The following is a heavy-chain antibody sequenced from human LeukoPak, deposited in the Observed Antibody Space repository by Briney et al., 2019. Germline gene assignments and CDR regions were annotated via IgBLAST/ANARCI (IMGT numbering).Heavy chain of an antibody. J-gene: IGHJ4*02. CDR3: VRVRSSWYFDL. CDR2: LFGSGRT. Sequence: GGSLRLSCAASGFTVGSNYMNWVRQAPGKGLEWVSILFGSGRTYYADSVKGRFTISRDNSKNTLFLQMNNMRTEDTAIYYCVRVRSSWYFDLWGQGTLVTVSS. CDR1: GFTVGSNY. D-gene: IGHD6-13*01. V-gene: IGHV3-66*02.